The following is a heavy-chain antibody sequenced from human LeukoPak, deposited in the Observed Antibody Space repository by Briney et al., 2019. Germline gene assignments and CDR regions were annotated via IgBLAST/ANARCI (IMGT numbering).Heavy chain of an antibody. CDR1: GFTFSSYS. J-gene: IGHJ4*02. CDR2: ISSSSSYI. Sequence: GGSLRLSCAASGFTFSSYSMNWVRQAPGKGLEWVSSISSSSSYIYYADSVKGRFTISRDNAKNSLYLQMNSLRAEDTAVYYCASALTYYDFWSGPYWGQGTLVTVSS. D-gene: IGHD3-3*01. V-gene: IGHV3-21*01. CDR3: ASALTYYDFWSGPY.